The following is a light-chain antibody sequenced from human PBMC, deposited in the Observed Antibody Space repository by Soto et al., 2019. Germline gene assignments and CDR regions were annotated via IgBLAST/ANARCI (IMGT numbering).Light chain of an antibody. CDR2: SNN. CDR1: SSNIGSNT. Sequence: QSVLTQPPSASGTPGQRVTISCSGSSSNIGSNTVNWYRQLPGTAPKLLIYSNNQRPSGVPDRFSGSKSGTSASLAISGLQSEDEADYYCAAWDDSLHVVFGGGTKLTVL. CDR3: AAWDDSLHVV. V-gene: IGLV1-44*01. J-gene: IGLJ2*01.